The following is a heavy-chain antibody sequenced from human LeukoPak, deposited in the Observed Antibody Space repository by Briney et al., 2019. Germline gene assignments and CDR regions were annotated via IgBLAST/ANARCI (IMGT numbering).Heavy chain of an antibody. CDR3: ARVSDVVAQAFDY. D-gene: IGHD5-12*01. CDR1: GYTFTSYD. CDR2: IIPIFGTA. J-gene: IGHJ4*02. V-gene: IGHV1-69*13. Sequence: SVKVSCKASGYTFTSYDINWVRQAPGQGLEWMGGIIPIFGTANYAQKFQGRVSITADESTSTAYMDLSSLRSEDTAVYYCARVSDVVAQAFDYWGQGTLVTVSS.